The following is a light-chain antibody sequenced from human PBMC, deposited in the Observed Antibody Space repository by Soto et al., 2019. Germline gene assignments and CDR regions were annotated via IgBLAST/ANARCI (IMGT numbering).Light chain of an antibody. CDR1: QSIGST. J-gene: IGKJ3*01. CDR3: QQYNNWPFA. V-gene: IGKV3-15*01. Sequence: EIVMTQSPATLSVSPGERATLSCRASQSIGSTLAWYQQKPGQAPRLLIYDASTRATGIPVRFSGSGSGTEFTLTINSQQSEDFTVYYCQQYNNWPFAFGPGTKVDIK. CDR2: DAS.